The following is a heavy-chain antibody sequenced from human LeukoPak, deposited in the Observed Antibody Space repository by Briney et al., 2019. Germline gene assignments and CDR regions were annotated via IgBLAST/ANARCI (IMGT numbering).Heavy chain of an antibody. Sequence: SETLSLTCTVSGGSISSYYWSWIRQPPGKGLEWIGYIYYSGSTNYNPSLKSRVTISVDTSKNQFSLKLSSVTAADTAVYYCARAGDCGGDCYMSRFDPWGQGTLVTVPS. CDR3: ARAGDCGGDCYMSRFDP. CDR2: IYYSGST. D-gene: IGHD2-21*02. V-gene: IGHV4-59*01. CDR1: GGSISSYY. J-gene: IGHJ5*02.